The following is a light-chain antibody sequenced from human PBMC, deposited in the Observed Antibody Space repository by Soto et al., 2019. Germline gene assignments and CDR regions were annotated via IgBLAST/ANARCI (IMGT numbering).Light chain of an antibody. CDR2: QTS. CDR1: QYINTR. J-gene: IGKJ5*01. Sequence: EIVLTQSRGTLSLSPGERATLSCTDSQYINTRLAWYQHRPGQAPRILIYQTSIREAGIRARFSGTGSGTEFTLTISRLEPADCAVYSCQPFNNFPITFGQGTRLEIK. V-gene: IGKV3-11*01. CDR3: QPFNNFPIT.